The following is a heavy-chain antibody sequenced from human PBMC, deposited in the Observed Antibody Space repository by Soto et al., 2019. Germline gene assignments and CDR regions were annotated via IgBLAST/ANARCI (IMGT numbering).Heavy chain of an antibody. CDR2: IIPIFGTA. J-gene: IGHJ6*02. Sequence: ASVQLSCTASGGPFSSYAISWVRQAPGQGHEWMGGIIPIFGTANYAQKFQGRVTITADKSTSTAYMELSSLRSEDTAVYYCAFRWASDSYCVMDGCGQGTTVTFAS. D-gene: IGHD1-26*01. V-gene: IGHV1-69*06. CDR3: AFRWASDSYCVMDG. CDR1: GGPFSSYA.